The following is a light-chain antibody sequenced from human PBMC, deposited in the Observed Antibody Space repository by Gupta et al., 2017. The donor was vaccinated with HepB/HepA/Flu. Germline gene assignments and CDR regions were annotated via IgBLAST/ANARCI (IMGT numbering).Light chain of an antibody. CDR2: DTS. J-gene: IGKJ4*01. V-gene: IGKV3-11*01. CDR1: QSVRSY. Sequence: EIVLTQSPATLSLSPGERATLSCRASQSVRSYLVWYQQKPGQAPRLLIHDTSNRATGIPARFSGSGSATDFTLTISSLEPEDFAVYYCQQRSSWPLTFGGGTKVEIK. CDR3: QQRSSWPLT.